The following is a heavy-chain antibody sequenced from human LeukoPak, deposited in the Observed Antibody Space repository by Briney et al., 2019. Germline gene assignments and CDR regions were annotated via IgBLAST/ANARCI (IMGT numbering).Heavy chain of an antibody. CDR1: GFTFSNYA. V-gene: IGHV3-30*01. Sequence: GRSLRLSCAASGFTFSNYAMHWVRQAPGKGLEWVAVISYDGSNKYHADSVKGRFTISRDNSKNTLYLQMNSLRAEDTAVYYCARDPLYSNQRGYFDYWGQGTLVTVSS. J-gene: IGHJ4*02. CDR3: ARDPLYSNQRGYFDY. CDR2: ISYDGSNK. D-gene: IGHD4-11*01.